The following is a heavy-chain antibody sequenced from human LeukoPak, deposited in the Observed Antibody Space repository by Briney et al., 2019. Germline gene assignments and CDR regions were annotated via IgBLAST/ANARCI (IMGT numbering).Heavy chain of an antibody. CDR1: GYAFTNYA. D-gene: IGHD2-2*01. CDR3: ARGYCSSATCRHFDY. V-gene: IGHV1-18*01. Sequence: ASVKVSCKASGYAFTNYAISWVRQAPGQGLEWMGWISVYNGNTNYAQKLQGRVTMTADTSTTTAYMELRGLRSDDTAVYYCARGYCSSATCRHFDYWGQGALVTVSS. CDR2: ISVYNGNT. J-gene: IGHJ4*02.